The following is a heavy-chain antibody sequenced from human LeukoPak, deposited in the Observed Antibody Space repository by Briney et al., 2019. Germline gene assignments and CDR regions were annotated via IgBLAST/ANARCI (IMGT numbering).Heavy chain of an antibody. V-gene: IGHV1-8*03. Sequence: ASVKVSCKASGYTFSNFDINWVRQATGQGLEWMGWMNPNSGNTGYAEKFQGRVIITRNTSITTAYMELSSLRSEDTAVYYCAGEGYGSGSYYPLDYWGQGTLVTVSS. D-gene: IGHD3-10*01. J-gene: IGHJ4*02. CDR3: AGEGYGSGSYYPLDY. CDR1: GYTFSNFD. CDR2: MNPNSGNT.